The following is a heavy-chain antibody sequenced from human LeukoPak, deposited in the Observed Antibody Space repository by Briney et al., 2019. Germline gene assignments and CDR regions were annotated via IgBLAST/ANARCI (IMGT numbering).Heavy chain of an antibody. CDR3: ARGAEFGELFTLTHLYYFDN. V-gene: IGHV1-2*06. J-gene: IGHJ4*02. CDR1: GYTFTDYY. CDR2: INPNSGGT. D-gene: IGHD3-10*01. Sequence: ASVKVSCKASGYTFTDYYIHWVRQAPGQGLEWMGRINPNSGGTNYAQKFQGRVTVTRDTSISTAYMELSSLRSDDTAVYYCARGAEFGELFTLTHLYYFDNWGQGTLVTVSS.